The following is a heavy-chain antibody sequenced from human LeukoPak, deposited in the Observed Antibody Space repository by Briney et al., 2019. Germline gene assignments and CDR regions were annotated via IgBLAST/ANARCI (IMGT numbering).Heavy chain of an antibody. CDR2: INPSGGST. CDR3: ARGGRIAAAGNGFFGY. D-gene: IGHD6-13*01. V-gene: IGHV1-46*01. J-gene: IGHJ4*02. Sequence: GASVKVSCKASGYTFTGYYMHWVRQAPGQGLEWMGIINPSGGSTSYAQKFQGRVTMTRDTSTSTVYMELSSLRSEDTAVYYCARGGRIAAAGNGFFGYWGQGTLVTVSS. CDR1: GYTFTGYY.